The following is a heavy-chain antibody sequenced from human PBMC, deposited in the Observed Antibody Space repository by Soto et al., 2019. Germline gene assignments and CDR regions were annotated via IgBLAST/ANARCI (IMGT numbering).Heavy chain of an antibody. Sequence: SETLSLTCTVSGGSISSSSYYWGWIRQPPGKGLEWIGSIYYSGSTYYNPSLKSRVTISVDTSKNQFSLKLSSVTAADTAVYYCASTGMHYYDSSGYSASDYWGQGTLVTVSS. CDR2: IYYSGST. CDR1: GGSISSSSYY. CDR3: ASTGMHYYDSSGYSASDY. V-gene: IGHV4-39*01. D-gene: IGHD3-22*01. J-gene: IGHJ4*02.